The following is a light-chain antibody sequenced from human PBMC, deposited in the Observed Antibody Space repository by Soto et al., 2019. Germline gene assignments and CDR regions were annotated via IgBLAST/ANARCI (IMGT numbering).Light chain of an antibody. CDR2: GAS. J-gene: IGKJ1*01. CDR3: QQHGDSPWT. CDR1: QSVRSNY. V-gene: IGKV3-20*01. Sequence: EIVLTQSPGTLSLSPGDRATLSCRASQSVRSNYLAWYQQQKPGQAPRLLIYGASNRAAGVPDRFSGSGAGTDFTFVISRLEPEDFVVYYYQQHGDSPWTFGQGTKVDIK.